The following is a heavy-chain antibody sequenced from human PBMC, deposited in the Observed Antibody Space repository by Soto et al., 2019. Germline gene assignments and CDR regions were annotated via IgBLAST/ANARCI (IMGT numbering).Heavy chain of an antibody. CDR1: GGTFSSYA. CDR3: ATGAARLGRDY. J-gene: IGHJ4*02. CDR2: IIPIFGST. D-gene: IGHD6-6*01. V-gene: IGHV1-69*13. Sequence: GASVKVSCKASGGTFSSYAINWVRQAPGQGLEWMGGIIPIFGSTNYAQKFQGRVTITADESTSTAYMELSSLRSEDTAVYYCATGAARLGRDYWGQGTLVTVSS.